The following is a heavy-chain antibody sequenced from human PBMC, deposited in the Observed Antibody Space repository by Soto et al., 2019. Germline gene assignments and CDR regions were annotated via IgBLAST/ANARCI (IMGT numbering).Heavy chain of an antibody. D-gene: IGHD4-17*01. J-gene: IGHJ6*03. CDR3: ARTYPLDYGGYYYYYMDV. Sequence: GASVKVSCKASGYTFTSYYMHWVRQAPGQGLEWMGIINPSGGSTSYAQKFQGRVTMTRDTSTSTVYMELSSLRSEDTAVYYCARTYPLDYGGYYYYYMDVRGKGTTVTVSS. CDR2: INPSGGST. V-gene: IGHV1-46*03. CDR1: GYTFTSYY.